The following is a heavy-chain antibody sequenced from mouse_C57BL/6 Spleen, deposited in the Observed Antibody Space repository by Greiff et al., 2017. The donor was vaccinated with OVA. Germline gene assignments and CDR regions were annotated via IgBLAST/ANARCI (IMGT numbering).Heavy chain of an antibody. CDR3: ARDGNYEKYAMDY. Sequence: EVKLVESGGGLVKPGGSLKLSCAASGFTFSDYGMHWVRQAPEKGLEWVAYISSGSSTIYYADTVKGRFTISRDNATNTLFLQMTSLRSEDTAMYYCARDGNYEKYAMDYWGQGTSVTVSS. D-gene: IGHD2-1*01. CDR2: ISSGSSTI. V-gene: IGHV5-17*01. J-gene: IGHJ4*01. CDR1: GFTFSDYG.